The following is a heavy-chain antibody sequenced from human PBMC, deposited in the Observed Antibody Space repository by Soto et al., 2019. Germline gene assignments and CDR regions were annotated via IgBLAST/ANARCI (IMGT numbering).Heavy chain of an antibody. CDR1: GGSFSRYY. D-gene: IGHD2-8*01. CDR3: ARGLSVTNTFSKYYGMDV. V-gene: IGHV4-34*01. Sequence: QVQLQQWGAGLLKPSETLSLTCAVYGGSFSRYYWSWVRQPPGKGLEWIGEINPSGSTNYNPSLKSRVTLSVDTSKNQFSLELRSVTAADTAVYYCARGLSVTNTFSKYYGMDVWGQGTTVTVSS. J-gene: IGHJ6*02. CDR2: INPSGST.